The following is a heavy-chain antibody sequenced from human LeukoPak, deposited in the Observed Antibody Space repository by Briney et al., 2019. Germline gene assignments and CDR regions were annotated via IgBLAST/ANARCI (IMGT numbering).Heavy chain of an antibody. D-gene: IGHD6-13*01. V-gene: IGHV3-21*01. CDR3: ARGGIAAAGTPVGY. CDR2: ITKDGSHS. J-gene: IGHJ4*02. Sequence: GGSLRLSCVASGFSFSGYVMNWVRQAPGKGLEWVSSITKDGSHSFSADSVRGRFTISRDNAKNSLYLQMNSLRAEDTAVYYCARGGIAAAGTPVGYWGQGTLVTVSS. CDR1: GFSFSGYV.